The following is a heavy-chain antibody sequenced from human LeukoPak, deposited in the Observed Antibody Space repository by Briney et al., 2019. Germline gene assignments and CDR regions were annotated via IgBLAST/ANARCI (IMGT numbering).Heavy chain of an antibody. CDR2: IYTSGST. V-gene: IGHV4-4*08. J-gene: IGHJ4*02. Sequence: PSETLSLTCAVYGGSFSGYYWSWIRQPPGKGLEWIGRIYTSGSTNYNPSLKSRVTISVDTSKNQFSLKLSSVTAADTAVYYCARAASYYYDSSGYNTFDYWGQGTLVTVSS. D-gene: IGHD3-22*01. CDR3: ARAASYYYDSSGYNTFDY. CDR1: GGSFSGYY.